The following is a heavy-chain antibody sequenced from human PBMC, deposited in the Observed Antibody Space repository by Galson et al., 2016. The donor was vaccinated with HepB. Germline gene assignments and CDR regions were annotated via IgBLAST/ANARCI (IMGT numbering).Heavy chain of an antibody. CDR1: GFTFNFYF. CDR3: AKNFGDYVGDTFDM. J-gene: IGHJ3*02. V-gene: IGHV3-7*01. CDR2: INQDGSEK. D-gene: IGHD4-17*01. Sequence: SLRLSCAASGFTFNFYFMSWVRQAPGKGLEWVANINQDGSEKSYMDSVKGRFTISRDNAKNSLYLQMNSLRAEDTAVYYCAKNFGDYVGDTFDMWGQGTMVTVSS.